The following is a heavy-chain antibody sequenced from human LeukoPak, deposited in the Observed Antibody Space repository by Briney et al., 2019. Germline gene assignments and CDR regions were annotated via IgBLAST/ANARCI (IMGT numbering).Heavy chain of an antibody. CDR3: AKWGDYDVLTGYYVSDY. CDR2: ITGSGGNT. J-gene: IGHJ4*02. D-gene: IGHD3-9*01. V-gene: IGHV3-23*01. Sequence: GGSLRLSCAASGFTFSNYALSWVRQAPGKGLEWVSAITGSGGNTYYADSVKGRFTISRDNSKNTVFLRMNSLRAEDTAVYYCAKWGDYDVLTGYYVSDYWGQGTLVTVSS. CDR1: GFTFSNYA.